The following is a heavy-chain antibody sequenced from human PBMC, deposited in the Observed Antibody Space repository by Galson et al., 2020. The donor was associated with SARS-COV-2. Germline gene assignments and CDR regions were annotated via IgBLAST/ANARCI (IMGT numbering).Heavy chain of an antibody. D-gene: IGHD3-10*01. Sequence: GESLKISCKASGYMFTGYQMHWVRQAPGQGLEWMGWINPSTGGTNFAQNFQGRVTMTSDTSISTAYMEFSSLRSDDTAVYYCARDPTVRGDSYFGYFDLWGRGTLVTV. V-gene: IGHV1-2*02. J-gene: IGHJ2*01. CDR1: GYMFTGYQ. CDR2: INPSTGGT. CDR3: ARDPTVRGDSYFGYFDL.